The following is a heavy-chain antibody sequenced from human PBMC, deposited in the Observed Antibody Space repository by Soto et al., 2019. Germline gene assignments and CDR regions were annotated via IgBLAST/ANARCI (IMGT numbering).Heavy chain of an antibody. CDR3: ATDLTVTTI. CDR1: GGTFSSYT. V-gene: IGHV1-24*01. CDR2: FDPEDGET. J-gene: IGHJ4*02. D-gene: IGHD4-4*01. Sequence: ASVKVSCKASGGTFSSYTISWVRQAPGKGLEWMGGFDPEDGETIYAQKFQGRVTMTEDTSTDTAYMELSSLRSEDTAVYYCATDLTVTTIWGQGTLVTVSS.